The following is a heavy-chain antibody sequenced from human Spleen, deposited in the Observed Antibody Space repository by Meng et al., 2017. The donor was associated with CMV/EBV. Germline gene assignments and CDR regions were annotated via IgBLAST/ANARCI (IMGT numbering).Heavy chain of an antibody. D-gene: IGHD3-10*01. CDR2: IYSSGST. V-gene: IGHV4-4*07. Sequence: QVQLPGAGPGLVKPSETRSLSCTVSGGSISSYYWNWMRQPAGKGLEWIGRIYSSGSTNYSPSLTSRVTMSIDTSYNQFSVKLSSVTAADTAVYYCARGTNYGAGNWFDLWGQGTLVTVSS. CDR1: GGSISSYY. J-gene: IGHJ5*02. CDR3: ARGTNYGAGNWFDL.